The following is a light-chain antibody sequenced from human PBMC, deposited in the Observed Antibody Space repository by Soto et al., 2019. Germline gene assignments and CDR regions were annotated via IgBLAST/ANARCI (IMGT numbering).Light chain of an antibody. V-gene: IGLV2-23*02. J-gene: IGLJ2*01. CDR1: NSDVGNYNF. Sequence: QSVLTQPASVSGSPGQSITISCTGTNSDVGNYNFVSWYQQYPGQAPRPMIYEVYKRPSGVSNRFSGSKSGNTASLAISGLQAEDEADYYCCSYAGRSTWIFGGGTKVTVL. CDR2: EVY. CDR3: CSYAGRSTWI.